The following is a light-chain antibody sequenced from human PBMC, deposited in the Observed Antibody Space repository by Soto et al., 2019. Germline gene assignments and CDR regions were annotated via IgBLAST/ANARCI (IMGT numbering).Light chain of an antibody. CDR1: RGVNSNF. CDR3: RQYGTSPGT. J-gene: IGKJ1*01. CDR2: DAS. Sequence: ENVLTQSPDTLSLSPGERASLSCRASRGVNSNFLAWYQWKPGQAPRLLIYDASDRAIGVPDRFSGSGSGADFTLTISRLEPEGSGMYYRRQYGTSPGTFAQGPKVDIK. V-gene: IGKV3-20*01.